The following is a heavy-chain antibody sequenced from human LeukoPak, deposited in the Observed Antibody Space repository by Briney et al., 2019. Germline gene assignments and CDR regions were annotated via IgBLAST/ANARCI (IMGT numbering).Heavy chain of an antibody. J-gene: IGHJ4*02. CDR1: GFTFSSYS. V-gene: IGHV3-48*04. CDR2: ISSSSSTI. Sequence: PGGSLRLSCAASGFTFSSYSMNWVRQAPGKGLEWVSYISSSSSTIYYADSVKGRFTISRDNAKNSLYLQMNSLRAEDTAVYYCARVSPAGNFDYWGQGTLVTVSS. CDR3: ARVSPAGNFDY. D-gene: IGHD1-14*01.